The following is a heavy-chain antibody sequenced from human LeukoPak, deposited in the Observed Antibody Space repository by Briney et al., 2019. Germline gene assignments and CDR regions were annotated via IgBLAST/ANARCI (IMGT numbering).Heavy chain of an antibody. CDR1: GCTVSSYA. J-gene: IGHJ6*02. V-gene: IGHV3-23*01. D-gene: IGHD3-16*01. Sequence: GGSLRLVCAASGCTVSSYALSWVRQAPGQGLEWVSAISGSGGSTYYADSVKGRFTISRDTSKNMLYLQLNSLRAEDTAIYYCSRFRWGDYYCYCVDVWGQGTTVTVSS. CDR3: SRFRWGDYYCYCVDV. CDR2: ISGSGGST.